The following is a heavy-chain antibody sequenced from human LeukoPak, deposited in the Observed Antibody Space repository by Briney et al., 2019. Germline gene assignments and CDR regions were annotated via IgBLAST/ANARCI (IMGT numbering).Heavy chain of an antibody. Sequence: ASVKVSCKASGYTFTSYGISWVRQAPGQGLEWMGWISAYNGNTNYAQKPQGRVTMTTDTSTSTAYMELRSLRSDDTAVYYCARVDYDILTGYYHYMDVWGKGTTVTISS. CDR3: ARVDYDILTGYYHYMDV. CDR2: ISAYNGNT. CDR1: GYTFTSYG. V-gene: IGHV1-18*01. J-gene: IGHJ6*03. D-gene: IGHD3-9*01.